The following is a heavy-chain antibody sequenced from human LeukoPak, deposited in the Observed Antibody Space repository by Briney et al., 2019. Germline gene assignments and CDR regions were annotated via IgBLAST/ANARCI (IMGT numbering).Heavy chain of an antibody. J-gene: IGHJ3*02. D-gene: IGHD6-13*01. CDR2: IYPGNSDT. CDR3: ARPPAAGTFSPFDI. CDR1: GYNFVTYW. V-gene: IGHV5-51*01. Sequence: ESLKISCKGSGYNFVTYWIAWVRQMPGKGLGWMGIIYPGNSDTRYSPSFQGQVTISADKSISTAYLQWNSLKASDTAIYYCARPPAAGTFSPFDIWGQGTMVTVSS.